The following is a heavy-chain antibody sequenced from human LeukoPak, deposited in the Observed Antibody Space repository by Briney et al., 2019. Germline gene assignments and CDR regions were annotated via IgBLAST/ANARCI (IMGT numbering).Heavy chain of an antibody. J-gene: IGHJ5*02. V-gene: IGHV4-39*01. CDR1: GGSVSSYY. D-gene: IGHD6-13*01. CDR2: IYYSGTT. CDR3: ARHGAPYSNSRNWFDP. Sequence: SETLSLTCTVSGGSVSSYYWGWIRQPPAKGLEWIGSIYYSGTTYYNPSLKSRVTISVDTSKNQFSLKMNSVTAADTAVYYCARHGAPYSNSRNWFDPWGQGTLVTVSS.